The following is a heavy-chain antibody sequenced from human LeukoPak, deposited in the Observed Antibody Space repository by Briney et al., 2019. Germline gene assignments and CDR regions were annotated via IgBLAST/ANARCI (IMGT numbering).Heavy chain of an antibody. Sequence: ASVKVSCKASGYTFTNSTMHWVRQAPGQRLEWMGWINAVNGNTKYSQKFQGRVTITRDTSASTAYMELSSLRSEDTAVYYCARAKAYYYDSRALDAFDIWGQGTMVTVSS. CDR2: INAVNGNT. CDR3: ARAKAYYYDSRALDAFDI. CDR1: GYTFTNST. J-gene: IGHJ3*02. D-gene: IGHD3-22*01. V-gene: IGHV1-3*01.